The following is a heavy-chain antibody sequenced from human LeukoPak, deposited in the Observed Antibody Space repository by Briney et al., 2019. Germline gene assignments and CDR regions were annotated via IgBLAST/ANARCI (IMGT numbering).Heavy chain of an antibody. CDR2: ISGSGGST. V-gene: IGHV3-23*01. CDR3: AKASQGYSYDATYYFDY. Sequence: GGSLRLSCAASGFTFSSYSMNWVRQAPGKGLEWVSAISGSGGSTYYADSVKGRFTISRDNSKNTLYLQMNSLRAEDTAVYYCAKASQGYSYDATYYFDYWGQGTLVTVSS. CDR1: GFTFSSYS. J-gene: IGHJ4*02. D-gene: IGHD5-18*01.